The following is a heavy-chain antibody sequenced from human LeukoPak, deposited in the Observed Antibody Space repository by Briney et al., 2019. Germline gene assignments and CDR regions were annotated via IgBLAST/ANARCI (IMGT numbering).Heavy chain of an antibody. CDR1: GFTFSSFG. CDR2: IWSDGSNE. Sequence: GRSLRLSCAASGFTFSSFGMHWVRQAPGKGLEWVAIIWSDGSNEVYIESVKGRFTISRDNSKNTLYLHMNSLRGEDTAMYFCARGCGGGPGCYILDYWGQGTLVTVSS. D-gene: IGHD2-15*01. J-gene: IGHJ4*02. V-gene: IGHV3-33*08. CDR3: ARGCGGGPGCYILDY.